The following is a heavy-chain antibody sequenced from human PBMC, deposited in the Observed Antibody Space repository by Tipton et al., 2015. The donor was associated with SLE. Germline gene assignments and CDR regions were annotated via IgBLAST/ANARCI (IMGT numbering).Heavy chain of an antibody. CDR1: GGSISSYY. J-gene: IGHJ4*02. Sequence: TLSLTCTVSGGSISSYYWSWIRQPPGKGLEWIGYSYYSGSTNYNPSLKSRVTISVDTSKNQFSLKLSSVTAADTAVYYCARWLQWDRFDYWGQGTLVTVSS. CDR3: ARWLQWDRFDY. CDR2: SYYSGST. V-gene: IGHV4-59*01. D-gene: IGHD5-24*01.